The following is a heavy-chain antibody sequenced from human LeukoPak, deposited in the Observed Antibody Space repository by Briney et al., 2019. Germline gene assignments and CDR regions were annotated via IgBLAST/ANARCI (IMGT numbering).Heavy chain of an antibody. CDR2: ISGSGGSA. J-gene: IGHJ4*02. Sequence: GGSLRLSCAASGFTFSSYAMSWVRQAPGKGLEWVSAISGSGGSAYYADSVKGRFTISRDNSKNTLYLQMNSLRAEDTAVYYCAKGLGIAAAGSSFDYWGQGTLVTVSS. CDR1: GFTFSSYA. V-gene: IGHV3-23*01. CDR3: AKGLGIAAAGSSFDY. D-gene: IGHD6-13*01.